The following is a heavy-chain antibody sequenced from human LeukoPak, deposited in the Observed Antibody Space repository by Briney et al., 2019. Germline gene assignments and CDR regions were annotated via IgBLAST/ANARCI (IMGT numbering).Heavy chain of an antibody. CDR3: ASCDFWSGYYGCVFDY. V-gene: IGHV4-38-2*01. CDR1: GYSISSGYY. Sequence: KPSETLSLTCAVSGYSISSGYYWGWIRQPPGKGLEWIGSIYHSGSTYYNPSLKSRVTISVDTSKNQFSLKLSSVTAADTAVYYCASCDFWSGYYGCVFDYWGQGTLVTVSS. J-gene: IGHJ4*02. CDR2: IYHSGST. D-gene: IGHD3-3*01.